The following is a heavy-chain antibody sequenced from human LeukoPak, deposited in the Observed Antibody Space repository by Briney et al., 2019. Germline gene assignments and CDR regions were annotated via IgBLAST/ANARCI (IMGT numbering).Heavy chain of an antibody. CDR3: AKDLHPYGTPYFDY. D-gene: IGHD3-10*01. CDR1: GFTFSVYG. CDR2: ISDSGHNT. Sequence: PGGSLRLSCAVSGFTFSVYGVSWVRQAPGKGLECVSSISDSGHNTDYADSVQGRFTISRDNSKNTLYLQMNSLRAEDTAVYYCAKDLHPYGTPYFDYWGQGTLVTVSS. J-gene: IGHJ4*02. V-gene: IGHV3-23*01.